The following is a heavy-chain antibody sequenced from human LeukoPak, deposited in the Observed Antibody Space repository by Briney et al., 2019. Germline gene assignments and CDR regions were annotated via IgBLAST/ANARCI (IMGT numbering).Heavy chain of an antibody. CDR2: INPNSGGT. D-gene: IGHD3-9*01. J-gene: IGHJ4*02. CDR1: GYTFTGYY. CDR3: ARSYYDILTGYYVTGPVDY. V-gene: IGHV1-2*02. Sequence: ASVKVSCKASGYTFTGYYMHWVRQAAGQGLEWMGWINPNSGGTNYAQKFQGRVTTTRDTSISPAYMEVSRLRSGDAAVYYCARSYYDILTGYYVTGPVDYWGQGTLVTVSS.